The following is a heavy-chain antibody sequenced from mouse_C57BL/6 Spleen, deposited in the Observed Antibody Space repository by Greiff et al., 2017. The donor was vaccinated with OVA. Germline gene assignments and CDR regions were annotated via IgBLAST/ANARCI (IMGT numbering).Heavy chain of an antibody. V-gene: IGHV14-4*01. D-gene: IGHD2-1*01. J-gene: IGHJ1*03. CDR1: GFNIKDDY. CDR2: IDPENGDT. Sequence: EVQLQQPGAELVRPGASVKLSCTASGFNIKDDYMHWVKQRPEQGLEWIGWIDPENGDTEYASKFQGKATITADTSSNTAYLQLSSLTSEDTAVYYCTGGYYGNYVRYFDVWGTGTTVTVSS. CDR3: TGGYYGNYVRYFDV.